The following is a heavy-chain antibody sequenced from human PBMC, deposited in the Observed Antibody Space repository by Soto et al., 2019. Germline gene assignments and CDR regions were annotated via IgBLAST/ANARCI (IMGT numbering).Heavy chain of an antibody. CDR3: THRRILGEDC. D-gene: IGHD1-26*01. Sequence: QITLKESGPALVKPTQTLTLTCTFSGFSLNTSGVGVGWVRQPPGKALAWLALIYWYDDKRYSPSLKSRLTITKDTSKNQVVLTMTNMDPVDTATYDCTHRRILGEDCWGQGTLVTVSS. CDR1: GFSLNTSGVG. J-gene: IGHJ4*02. CDR2: IYWYDDK. V-gene: IGHV2-5*01.